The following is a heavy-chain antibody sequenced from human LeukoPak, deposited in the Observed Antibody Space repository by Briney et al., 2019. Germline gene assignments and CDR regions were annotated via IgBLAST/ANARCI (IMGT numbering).Heavy chain of an antibody. Sequence: PGGSLRLSCAASGFTFSSYSMNWVRQAPGKGLEWVSYISSSSTIHYADSVKGRFTISRDNAKNSLYLQMNSLRAEDTAVYYCARERTIVGAPYYFDYWGQGTLVTVSS. J-gene: IGHJ4*02. CDR3: ARERTIVGAPYYFDY. CDR1: GFTFSSYS. V-gene: IGHV3-48*01. CDR2: ISSSSTI. D-gene: IGHD1-26*01.